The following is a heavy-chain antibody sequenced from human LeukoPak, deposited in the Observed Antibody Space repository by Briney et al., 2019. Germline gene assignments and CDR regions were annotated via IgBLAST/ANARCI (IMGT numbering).Heavy chain of an antibody. Sequence: GGSLRLSCAASRFTFSSYSINWVRQAPGKGLEWVSYISSSSTISYADSVKGRFTISRDNANNSLYLQMNSLRDADTAVYYCARGGTSSSLAYWGQGTLVTVSS. J-gene: IGHJ4*02. V-gene: IGHV3-48*02. D-gene: IGHD4-23*01. CDR1: RFTFSSYS. CDR2: ISSSSTI. CDR3: ARGGTSSSLAY.